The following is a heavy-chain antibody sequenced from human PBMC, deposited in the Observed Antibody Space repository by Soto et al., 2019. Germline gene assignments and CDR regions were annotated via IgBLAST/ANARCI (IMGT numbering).Heavy chain of an antibody. CDR1: GFTFSASA. V-gene: IGHV3-73*02. Sequence: EVQLVQSGGGLVQPGGSLKLSCKTSGFTFSASAIHWVRQASGKGLEWIGRIRSKRNNYTTTYLESVKGRFTISRDESETTAYLEMNSLRAEDTAVYYCSSGSEGDWGQGTLVTVSS. CDR2: IRSKRNNYTT. CDR3: SSGSEGD. D-gene: IGHD1-26*01. J-gene: IGHJ4*02.